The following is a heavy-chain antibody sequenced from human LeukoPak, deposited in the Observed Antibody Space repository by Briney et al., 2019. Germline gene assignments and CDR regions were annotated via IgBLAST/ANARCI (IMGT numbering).Heavy chain of an antibody. CDR2: IYYSGST. V-gene: IGHV4-39*01. J-gene: IGHJ4*02. CDR1: GGSISSSSYY. D-gene: IGHD2-2*01. CDR3: ARILAAMPPLIDY. Sequence: PSETLSLTCTVPGGSISSSSYYWGWIPQPPGKGLEWIGSIYYSGSTYYNPSLKSRVTISVDTSKNQFSLKLSSVTAADTAVYYCARILAAMPPLIDYWGQGTLVTVSS.